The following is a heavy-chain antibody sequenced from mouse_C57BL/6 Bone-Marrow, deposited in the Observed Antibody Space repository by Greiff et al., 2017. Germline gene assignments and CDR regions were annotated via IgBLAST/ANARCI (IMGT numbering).Heavy chain of an antibody. CDR2: INPNNGGT. CDR1: GYTFTDYY. CDR3: ARDYYGSSWYFDY. J-gene: IGHJ2*01. Sequence: VQLQQSGPELVKPGASVKISCKASGYTFTDYYMNWVKQSHGKSLEWTGDINPNNGGTSYNQKLKGKATLTVDKSSSTAYMELRSLTSEDSAVYYCARDYYGSSWYFDYWGQGTILTVSS. V-gene: IGHV1-26*01. D-gene: IGHD1-1*01.